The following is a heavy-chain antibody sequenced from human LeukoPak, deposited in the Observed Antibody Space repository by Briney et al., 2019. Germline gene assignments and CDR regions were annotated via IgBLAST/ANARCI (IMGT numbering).Heavy chain of an antibody. CDR3: AGGGVVIPTDYYFDY. J-gene: IGHJ4*02. D-gene: IGHD3-3*01. CDR2: IYYSGST. Sequence: PSETLSLTCTVSGGSISSYYWSWIRQPPGKGLEWVGYIYYSGSTNYNPSLKCRVTISVDTSKNQFSLKLSSVTAADTAVCYCAGGGVVIPTDYYFDYWGQGTLVTVSS. V-gene: IGHV4-59*01. CDR1: GGSISSYY.